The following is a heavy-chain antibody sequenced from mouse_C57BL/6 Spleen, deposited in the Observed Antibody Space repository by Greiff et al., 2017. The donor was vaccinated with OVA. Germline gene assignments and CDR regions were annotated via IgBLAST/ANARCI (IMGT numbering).Heavy chain of an antibody. Sequence: EVKLQESGGGLVQPGGSMKLSCVASGFTFSNYWMNWVRQSPEKGLEWVAQIRLKSDNYATHYAESVKGRFTISRDDSKSSVYLQMHNLRAEDTGIYYCTGWGYFAMDYWGQGTSVTVSS. CDR1: GFTFSNYW. J-gene: IGHJ4*01. CDR3: TGWGYFAMDY. CDR2: IRLKSDNYAT. V-gene: IGHV6-3*01.